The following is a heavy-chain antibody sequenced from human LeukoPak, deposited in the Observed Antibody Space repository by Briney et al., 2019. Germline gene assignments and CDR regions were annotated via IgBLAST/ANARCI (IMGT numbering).Heavy chain of an antibody. V-gene: IGHV3-48*02. D-gene: IGHD1-26*01. CDR3: ARGSGSYDY. J-gene: IGHJ4*02. CDR1: GFSFSSYS. Sequence: PGGSLRLSCAASGFSFSSYSVNLVRQAPGKGLEWLSYISSGGHTIHYADSVKGRFTISRDNAKNSLYLQMNSLRDDDDTAVYYCARGSGSYDYWGQGTLVTVSS. CDR2: ISSGGHTI.